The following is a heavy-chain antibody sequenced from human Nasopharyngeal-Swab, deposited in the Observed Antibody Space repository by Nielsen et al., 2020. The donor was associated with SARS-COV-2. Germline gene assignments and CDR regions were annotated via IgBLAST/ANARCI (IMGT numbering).Heavy chain of an antibody. CDR1: GCSISSSSYH. CDR3: ARDLPDSVGATYYYMDV. Sequence: SESLSLTCTVSGCSISSSSYHWVWIRQPPGKGLEWIGSIYYSGSTYYNPSLKSRATISVDTSKNQFSLKLSSVTAADTAVYYCARDLPDSVGATYYYMDVWGKETTVTVSS. D-gene: IGHD1-26*01. CDR2: IYYSGST. J-gene: IGHJ6*03. V-gene: IGHV4-39*07.